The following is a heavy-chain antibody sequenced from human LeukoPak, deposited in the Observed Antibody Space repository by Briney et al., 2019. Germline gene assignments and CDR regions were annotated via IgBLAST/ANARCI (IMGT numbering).Heavy chain of an antibody. CDR1: GFTVSSNY. CDR3: ARQGWNYGSFDY. Sequence: GGSLRLSCAASGFTVSSNYMSWVRQAPGKGLEWVSVIYSGGSTYYADSVKGRFTISRDNSKNTLYLQMNSLRAGDTAVYYCARQGWNYGSFDYWGQGTLVTVSS. CDR2: IYSGGST. D-gene: IGHD1-7*01. J-gene: IGHJ4*02. V-gene: IGHV3-53*01.